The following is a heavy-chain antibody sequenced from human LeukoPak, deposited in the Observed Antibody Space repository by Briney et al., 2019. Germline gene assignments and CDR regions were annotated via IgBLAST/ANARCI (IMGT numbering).Heavy chain of an antibody. J-gene: IGHJ6*04. CDR2: ITSNGGST. V-gene: IGHV3-64D*06. CDR1: GFTFSTYV. D-gene: IGHD3-10*01. CDR3: VNGDKNYYYYGMDV. Sequence: GGSLRLSCSVSGFTFSTYVMHWVRQAPGKGLEYVSAITSNGGSTYYADSVKGRFTISRDNSKNTLYLQMSSLRAEDTAVYYCVNGDKNYYYYGMDVWGKGTTVTVSS.